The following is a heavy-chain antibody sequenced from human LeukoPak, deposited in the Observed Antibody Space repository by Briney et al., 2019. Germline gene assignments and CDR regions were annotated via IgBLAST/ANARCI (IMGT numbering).Heavy chain of an antibody. J-gene: IGHJ4*02. V-gene: IGHV3-23*01. CDR2: ISGSGGST. D-gene: IGHD3-22*01. CDR3: AKVGPFNYYDSSGYYAV. Sequence: GGSLRLSCAASGFTFSSYAMSWVRQAPGKGLEWVSAISGSGGSTYYADSAKGRFTISRDNSKNTLYLQMNSLRAEDTAVYYCAKVGPFNYYDSSGYYAVWGQGTLVTVSS. CDR1: GFTFSSYA.